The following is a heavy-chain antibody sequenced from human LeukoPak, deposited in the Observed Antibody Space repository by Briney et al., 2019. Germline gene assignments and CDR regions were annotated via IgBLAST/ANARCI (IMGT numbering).Heavy chain of an antibody. D-gene: IGHD3-3*01. J-gene: IGHJ4*02. V-gene: IGHV1-2*02. CDR1: GYTFTGYY. Sequence: ASVKVSCTASGYTFTGYYMHWVRQAPGQGLEWMGWINPNSGGTNYAQKFQGRVTMTRDTSISTAYMELSRLRSDDTAVYYCARDLGKYYDFWSGYLFDYWGQGTLVTVSS. CDR2: INPNSGGT. CDR3: ARDLGKYYDFWSGYLFDY.